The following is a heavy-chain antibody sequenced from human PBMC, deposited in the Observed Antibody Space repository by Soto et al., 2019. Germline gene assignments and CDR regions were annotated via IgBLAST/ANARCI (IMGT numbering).Heavy chain of an antibody. Sequence: GGSLRLSCAAPGFTFSLYSMIWVRQAPGKGLEWVASITSSSSYIYYADSVKGRFTISRENAKNSLYLQMNSLRAEDTAVYYCAIWGIAADEYGMDGWGQGTTVTVSS. CDR3: AIWGIAADEYGMDG. CDR1: GFTFSLYS. J-gene: IGHJ6*02. D-gene: IGHD6-13*01. CDR2: ITSSSSYI. V-gene: IGHV3-21*01.